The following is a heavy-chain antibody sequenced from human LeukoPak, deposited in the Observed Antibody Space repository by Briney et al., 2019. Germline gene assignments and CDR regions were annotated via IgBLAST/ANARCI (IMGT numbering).Heavy chain of an antibody. J-gene: IGHJ3*02. D-gene: IGHD1-26*01. CDR2: IYYSGST. Sequence: PSETLSLTCTVPAAPITSYYWSWIRQPPGKGLEWIGYIYYSGSTNYNPSLKSRVAISVDTSKNQVSLRLSSVTAADTAVYYCARGGSIVGATPHDAFDIWGRGTVVTVS. CDR3: ARGGSIVGATPHDAFDI. V-gene: IGHV4-59*01. CDR1: AAPITSYY.